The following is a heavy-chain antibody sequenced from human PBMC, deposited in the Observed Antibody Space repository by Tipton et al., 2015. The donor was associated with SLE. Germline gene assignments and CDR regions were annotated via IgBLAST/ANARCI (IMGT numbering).Heavy chain of an antibody. Sequence: TLSLTCTITGGSISSYYWSWIRQPPGKGLEWIGNIYYSGNTNYNPSLKSRVTISVDTSKNQFSLKLSSVTAADTAVYYCAGGDYYDSSGYSSGGLFDYWGQGTLFTVSS. CDR2: IYYSGNT. V-gene: IGHV4-59*08. D-gene: IGHD3-22*01. CDR1: GGSISSYY. CDR3: AGGDYYDSSGYSSGGLFDY. J-gene: IGHJ4*02.